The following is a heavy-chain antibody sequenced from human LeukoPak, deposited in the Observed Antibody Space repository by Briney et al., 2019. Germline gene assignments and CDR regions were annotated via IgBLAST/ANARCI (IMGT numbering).Heavy chain of an antibody. CDR1: GYTFTSYD. CDR2: MNPNSGNT. V-gene: IGHV1-8*01. J-gene: IGHJ3*02. D-gene: IGHD6-19*01. CDR3: ARLYSSGWYPTSAFDI. Sequence: ASVKVSCKASGYTFTSYDINWVRQATGQGLEWMGWMNPNSGNTDYAQKFQGRVTMTRNTSISTAYMELSSLRSEDTAVYYCARLYSSGWYPTSAFDIWGQGTMVTVSS.